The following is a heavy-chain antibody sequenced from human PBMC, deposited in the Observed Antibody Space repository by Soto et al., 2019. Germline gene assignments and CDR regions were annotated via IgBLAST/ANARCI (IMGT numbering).Heavy chain of an antibody. CDR2: INPSGGST. CDR1: GYTFTSYD. D-gene: IGHD3-3*01. J-gene: IGHJ5*02. Sequence: ASVKVSCKASGYTFTSYDINWARQAPGQGLEWMGIINPSGGSTSYAQKFQGRVTMTRDTSTSTVYMELSSLRSEDTAGYYCAREIAGWDFWSGYHSGRASSPLDPWGQGTLVSVS. V-gene: IGHV1-46*01. CDR3: AREIAGWDFWSGYHSGRASSPLDP.